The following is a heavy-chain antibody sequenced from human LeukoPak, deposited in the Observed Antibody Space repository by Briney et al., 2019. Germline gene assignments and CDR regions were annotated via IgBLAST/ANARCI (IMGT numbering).Heavy chain of an antibody. D-gene: IGHD1-26*01. V-gene: IGHV3-23*01. CDR1: GFTFTSYS. Sequence: GGSLRLSCAASGFTFTSYSMNWVRQAPGKGLEWVSTISGGGGGTYYADSVKGRFTISRDNSKNTLYLQVNSLRAEDTAVYYCAKGGKWDVTPFDYWGQGTLVTVSS. J-gene: IGHJ4*02. CDR2: ISGGGGGT. CDR3: AKGGKWDVTPFDY.